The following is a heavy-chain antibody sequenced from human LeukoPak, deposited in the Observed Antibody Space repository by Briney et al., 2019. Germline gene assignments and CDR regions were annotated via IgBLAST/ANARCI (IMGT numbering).Heavy chain of an antibody. J-gene: IGHJ4*02. CDR3: ATQGYSGYDDRGSFDY. CDR2: IYYSGST. CDR1: GGSTSSSSYY. Sequence: PSETLSLTCTVSGGSTSSSSYYWGWIRQPPGKGLEWIGSIYYSGSTYYNPSLKSRVTISVDTSKNQFSLKLSSVTAADTAVYYCATQGYSGYDDRGSFDYWGQGTLVTVSS. D-gene: IGHD5-12*01. V-gene: IGHV4-39*07.